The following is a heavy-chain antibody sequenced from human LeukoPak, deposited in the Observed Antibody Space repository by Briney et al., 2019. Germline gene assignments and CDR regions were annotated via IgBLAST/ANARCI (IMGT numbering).Heavy chain of an antibody. CDR1: GFSFSTSKVG. D-gene: IGHD3-22*01. J-gene: IGHJ2*01. Sequence: SGPTLLKPTQPLTLTCTFPGFSFSTSKVGMAWIRQPPGKALERLALIYWDDEKRYSSSLKNRLTITKDTSKNQVVLTMTNIDPEDTATYYCAHSTNFNDSAGWYFDLWGRGTLLTVSS. CDR3: AHSTNFNDSAGWYFDL. CDR2: IYWDDEK. V-gene: IGHV2-5*02.